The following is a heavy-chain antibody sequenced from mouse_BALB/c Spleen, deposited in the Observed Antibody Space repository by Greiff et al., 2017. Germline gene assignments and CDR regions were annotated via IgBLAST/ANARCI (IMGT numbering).Heavy chain of an antibody. Sequence: VQLQQSGAELVKPGASVKLSCTASGFNIKDTYMHWVKQRPEQGLEWIGRIDPANGNTKYAPKFQGKATITADTSSNTAYLQLSSLTSEDTAVYDCASPYGSSYPFAYWGQGTLVTVSA. V-gene: IGHV14-3*02. CDR3: ASPYGSSYPFAY. J-gene: IGHJ3*01. D-gene: IGHD1-1*01. CDR1: GFNIKDTY. CDR2: IDPANGNT.